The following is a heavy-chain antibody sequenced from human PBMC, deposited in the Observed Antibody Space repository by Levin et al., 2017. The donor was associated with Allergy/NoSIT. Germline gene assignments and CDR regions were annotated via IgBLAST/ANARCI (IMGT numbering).Heavy chain of an antibody. V-gene: IGHV3-30*04. Sequence: GGSLRLSCAASRFTFSSYAMHWVRQAPGKGLEWVAVISYDGNDKYYADSVTGRFTIFRDNFKDTLYLQMNSLRADDTALYYCVRDFGPGTTHVVDYWRQGTLVTVSS. J-gene: IGHJ4*02. CDR2: ISYDGNDK. D-gene: IGHD1-1*01. CDR3: VRDFGPGTTHVVDY. CDR1: RFTFSSYA.